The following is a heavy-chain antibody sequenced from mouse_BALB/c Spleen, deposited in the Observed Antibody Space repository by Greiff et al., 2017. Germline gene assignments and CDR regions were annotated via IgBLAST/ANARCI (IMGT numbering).Heavy chain of an antibody. Sequence: VQRVESGPQLVRPGASVKISCKASGYSFTSYWMHWVKQRPGQGLEWIGMIDPSDSETRLNQKFKDKATLTVDKSSSTAYMQLSSPTSEDSAVYYCARIYYGSSAYWGQGTLVTVSA. J-gene: IGHJ3*01. V-gene: IGHV1S126*01. CDR3: ARIYYGSSAY. D-gene: IGHD1-1*01. CDR2: IDPSDSET. CDR1: GYSFTSYW.